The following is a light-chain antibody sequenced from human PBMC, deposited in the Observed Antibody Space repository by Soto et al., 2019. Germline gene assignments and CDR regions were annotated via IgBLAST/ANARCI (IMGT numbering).Light chain of an antibody. CDR3: QQYANSPHT. Sequence: EIVLTQSPGTLSLSPGERATLSCRASQTFSSSYLAWYQQKHGQPPRLLIYCASSRATGIPDRFSGSGSGTDFTLTITRLEPEDFAVYYCQQYANSPHTFGQGTRLESK. J-gene: IGKJ5*01. CDR2: CAS. CDR1: QTFSSSY. V-gene: IGKV3-20*01.